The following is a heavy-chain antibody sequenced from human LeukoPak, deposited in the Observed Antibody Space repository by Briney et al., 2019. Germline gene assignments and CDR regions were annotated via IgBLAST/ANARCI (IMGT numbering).Heavy chain of an antibody. J-gene: IGHJ6*02. V-gene: IGHV3-21*01. CDR2: ISSSSSYI. CDR3: ARDATASSGWGYYYYGMDV. D-gene: IGHD6-19*01. CDR1: GFTFSSYA. Sequence: GRSLRLSCAASGFTFSSYAMHWVRQAPGKGLEWVSSISSSSSYIYYADSVKGRFTISRDNAKNSLYLQMNSLRAEDTAVYYCARDATASSGWGYYYYGMDVWGQGTTVTVSS.